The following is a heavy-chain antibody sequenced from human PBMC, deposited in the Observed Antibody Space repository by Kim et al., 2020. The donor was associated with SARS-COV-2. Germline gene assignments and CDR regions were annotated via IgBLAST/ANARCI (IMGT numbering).Heavy chain of an antibody. D-gene: IGHD7-27*01. CDR3: AKDIRVGLRLGALDY. CDR1: GFTFGDYA. J-gene: IGHJ4*02. Sequence: GGSLRLSCAASGFTFGDYAMHWVRQAPGKGLEWVSGISWNSGSIGYADSVKGRFTISRDNAKNSLYLQMNSLRAEDTALYYCAKDIRVGLRLGALDYWGQGTLVTVSS. CDR2: ISWNSGSI. V-gene: IGHV3-9*01.